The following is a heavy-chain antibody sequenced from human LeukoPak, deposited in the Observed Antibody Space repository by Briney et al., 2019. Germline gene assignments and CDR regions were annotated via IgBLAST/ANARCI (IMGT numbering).Heavy chain of an antibody. Sequence: SETLSLTCTVSGGSISSSSYYSGWIRQPPGKGLEWIGSIYYSGSTYYNPSLKSRVTISVDTSKNQFSLKLSSVTAADTAVYYCARARGQFDYWGQGTLVTVSS. J-gene: IGHJ4*02. V-gene: IGHV4-39*07. CDR2: IYYSGST. CDR3: ARARGQFDY. CDR1: GGSISSSSYY.